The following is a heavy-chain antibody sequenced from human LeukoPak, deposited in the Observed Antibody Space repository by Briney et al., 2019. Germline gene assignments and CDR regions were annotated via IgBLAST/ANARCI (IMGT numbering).Heavy chain of an antibody. CDR2: MNPNSGNT. J-gene: IGHJ4*02. CDR3: ASGHTIFGVVIRSFDY. CDR1: GYTFTSYD. Sequence: ASVTVSRKSSGYTFTSYDINWVRQATGQGLAWVGWMNPNSGNTGYAQKFQGRVTMTRNTSISTAYMELSSLRSEDTAVYYCASGHTIFGVVIRSFDYWGQGTLVTVSS. V-gene: IGHV1-8*01. D-gene: IGHD3-3*01.